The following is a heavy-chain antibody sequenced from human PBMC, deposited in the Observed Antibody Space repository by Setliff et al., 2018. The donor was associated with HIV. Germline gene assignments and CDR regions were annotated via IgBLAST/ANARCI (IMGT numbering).Heavy chain of an antibody. J-gene: IGHJ4*02. Sequence: WASVKVSCKASGYTFNSYLVYWVRQAPGQRLEWMGWIHPGNDNREYSQRFQGRLTMTRDTSASMVYMELNSLTSEDTAVYFCARFSSVYAAIDNWGPGTLVTVSS. D-gene: IGHD2-2*01. V-gene: IGHV1-3*01. CDR1: GYTFNSYL. CDR2: IHPGNDNR. CDR3: ARFSSVYAAIDN.